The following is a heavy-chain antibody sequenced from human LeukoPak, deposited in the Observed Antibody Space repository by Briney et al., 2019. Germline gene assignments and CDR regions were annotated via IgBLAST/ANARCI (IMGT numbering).Heavy chain of an antibody. J-gene: IGHJ5*02. D-gene: IGHD3-22*01. CDR1: GFTFSSYA. CDR2: ISYDGSNK. CDR3: AKDYVTNYYDSSGPNWFDP. Sequence: GRSLRLSCAASGFTFSSYAMHWVRQAPGKGLEWVAVISYDGSNKYYADSVKGRFTISRDNSKNTLYLQMNSLRAEDTAVYYCAKDYVTNYYDSSGPNWFDPWGQGTLVTVSS. V-gene: IGHV3-30*04.